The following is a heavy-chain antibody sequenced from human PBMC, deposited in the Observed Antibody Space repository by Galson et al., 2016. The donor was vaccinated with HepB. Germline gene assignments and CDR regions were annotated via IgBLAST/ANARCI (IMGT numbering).Heavy chain of an antibody. Sequence: SETLSLTCIVSGGSIVNSGYYWGWIRQTPGKGLEWIGSSYYSGSTYYNASLRSRFTISRDNAKNTLYLEMTSLRPEDTAIYYCARDYGYWGSMYYFDYWGQGTLVTVSS. J-gene: IGHJ4*02. CDR3: ARDYGYWGSMYYFDY. CDR1: GGSIVNSGYY. D-gene: IGHD7-27*01. CDR2: SYYSGST. V-gene: IGHV4-39*02.